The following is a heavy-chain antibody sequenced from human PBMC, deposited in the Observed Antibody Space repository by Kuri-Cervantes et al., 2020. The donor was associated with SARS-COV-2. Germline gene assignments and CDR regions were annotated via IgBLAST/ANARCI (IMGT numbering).Heavy chain of an antibody. CDR2: INPNSGGT. CDR3: ARSTPFWRLVVISQGGAFDI. CDR1: GYTFTGYY. V-gene: IGHV1-2*04. Sequence: ASVKVSCKASGYTFTGYYMHWVRQAPGQGLEWMGWINPNSGGTNYVQKFQGWVTMTRDTSISTVYMELSRLRSDDTAVYYCARSTPFWRLVVISQGGAFDIWGQGTMVTVSS. D-gene: IGHD3-22*01. J-gene: IGHJ3*02.